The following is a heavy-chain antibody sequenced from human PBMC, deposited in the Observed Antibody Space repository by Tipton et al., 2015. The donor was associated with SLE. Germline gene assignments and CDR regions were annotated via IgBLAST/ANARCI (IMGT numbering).Heavy chain of an antibody. CDR1: GGSISSHY. V-gene: IGHV4-59*11. Sequence: TLSLTCTVSGGSISSHYWSWIRQPPGKGLEWIGYISYSETTNYNPSLKSRVTISVDTSKNQFSLKLRSVTAADTAVYYCARGGFIRMGQWFDPWGQGTLVTVSS. CDR3: ARGGFIRMGQWFDP. D-gene: IGHD2-8*01. J-gene: IGHJ5*02. CDR2: ISYSETT.